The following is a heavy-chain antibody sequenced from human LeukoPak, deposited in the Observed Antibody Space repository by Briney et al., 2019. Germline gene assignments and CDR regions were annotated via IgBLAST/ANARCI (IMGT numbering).Heavy chain of an antibody. CDR3: ARDWGARIAARPHYGMDV. J-gene: IGHJ6*02. Sequence: SETLSLTCTVSGGSISSYYWSWIRQPPGKGLEWIGYIYYSGSTNYSPSLKSRVTISVDTSKNQFSLKLSSVTAADTAVYYCARDWGARIAARPHYGMDVWGQGTTVTVSS. CDR2: IYYSGST. V-gene: IGHV4-59*01. D-gene: IGHD6-6*01. CDR1: GGSISSYY.